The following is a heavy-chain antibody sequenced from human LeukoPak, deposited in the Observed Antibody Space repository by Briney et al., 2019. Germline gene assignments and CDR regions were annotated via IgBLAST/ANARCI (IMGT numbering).Heavy chain of an antibody. J-gene: IGHJ4*02. CDR2: ISAYNGNT. CDR3: AREYYDSSAYNQEAIDY. CDR1: GYTFTNYG. V-gene: IGHV1-18*01. D-gene: IGHD3-22*01. Sequence: ASVKVSCKTSGYTFTNYGISWVRQAPGLGLEWMGWISAYNGNTNYAQKVQGRVTMTTDTSTSTAYMELRSLRSDDTAVYYCAREYYDSSAYNQEAIDYWGQGTLVTVSS.